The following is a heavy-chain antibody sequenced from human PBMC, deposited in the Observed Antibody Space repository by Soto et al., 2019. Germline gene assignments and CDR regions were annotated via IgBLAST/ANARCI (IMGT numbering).Heavy chain of an antibody. Sequence: GGSLRLSCAASGFTFSSYAMHWVRQAPGKGLEWVAVISYDGSNKYYADSVKGRFTISRDNSKNTLYLQMNSLRAEDTAVYYCARAIEGYSYVFDYWGQGTLVTVSS. CDR2: ISYDGSNK. D-gene: IGHD5-18*01. J-gene: IGHJ4*02. CDR3: ARAIEGYSYVFDY. V-gene: IGHV3-30-3*01. CDR1: GFTFSSYA.